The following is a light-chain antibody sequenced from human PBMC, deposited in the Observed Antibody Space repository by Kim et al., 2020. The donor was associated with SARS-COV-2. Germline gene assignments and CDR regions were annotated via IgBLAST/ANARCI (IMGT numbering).Light chain of an antibody. CDR3: QSYDSGLSAYV. V-gene: IGLV1-40*01. CDR2: GNT. Sequence: QSVLTQPPSVSGAPGQRVTISCAGSSSNIGAGYDVHWYQQLPGAAPKLLIFGNTNRPSGVPDRFSGSKSGSSASLAITGLQADDEADYYCQSYDSGLSAYVFGSGTKVTVL. CDR1: SSNIGAGYD. J-gene: IGLJ1*01.